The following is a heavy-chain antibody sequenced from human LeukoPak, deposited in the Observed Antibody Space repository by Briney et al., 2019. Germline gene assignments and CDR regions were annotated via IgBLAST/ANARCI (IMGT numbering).Heavy chain of an antibody. CDR2: IYYSGST. V-gene: IGHV4-59*08. CDR3: ARVLGYYDSSGYYTAAFDY. CDR1: GGSISSYY. Sequence: SETLSLTCTVSGGSISSYYWSWIRQPPGKGLEWIGYIYYSGSTNYNPSLKSRVTISVDTSKNQFSLKLSSVTAADTAVYYCARVLGYYDSSGYYTAAFDYWGQGTLVTVSS. D-gene: IGHD3-22*01. J-gene: IGHJ4*02.